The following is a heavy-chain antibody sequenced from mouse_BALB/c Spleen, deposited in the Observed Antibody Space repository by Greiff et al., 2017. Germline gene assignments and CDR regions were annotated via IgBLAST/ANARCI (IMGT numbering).Heavy chain of an antibody. CDR1: GYTFTSYV. Sequence: EVKLQESGPELVKPGASVKMSCKASGYTFTSYVMHWVKQKPGQGLEWIGYINPYNDGTKYNEKFKDKATLTSDKSSSTAYMYLSSLTSEDSAVYYCARFKDYFDYWGQGTTLTVSS. V-gene: IGHV1-14*01. CDR3: ARFKDYFDY. CDR2: INPYNDGT. J-gene: IGHJ2*01.